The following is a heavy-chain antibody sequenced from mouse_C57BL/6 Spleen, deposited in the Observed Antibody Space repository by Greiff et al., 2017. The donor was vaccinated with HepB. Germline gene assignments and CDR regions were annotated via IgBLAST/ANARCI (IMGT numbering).Heavy chain of an antibody. Sequence: QVQLQQSGAELARPGASVKLSCKASGYTFTSYGISWVKQRTGQGLEWIGEIYPRSGNTYYNEKFKGKATLTADKSSSTAYMELRSLTSEDSAVYFCALITTVVAEYYWGQGTTLTVSS. D-gene: IGHD1-1*01. V-gene: IGHV1-81*01. J-gene: IGHJ2*01. CDR2: IYPRSGNT. CDR3: ALITTVVAEYY. CDR1: GYTFTSYG.